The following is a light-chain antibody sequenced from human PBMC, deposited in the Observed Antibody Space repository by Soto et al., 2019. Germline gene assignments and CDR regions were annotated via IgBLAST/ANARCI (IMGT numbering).Light chain of an antibody. J-gene: IGKJ4*01. CDR2: DAS. V-gene: IGKV3-11*01. CDR1: QSVTNY. Sequence: EIVMTQSPASLSLSPGERVTLSCRASQSVTNYVAWYQQKPGQAPRLLIYDASNRATGIPARFSGSGSGTDFSLTISSLEPEDSAIYYCQQRSIWVTFGGGTKVEIK. CDR3: QQRSIWVT.